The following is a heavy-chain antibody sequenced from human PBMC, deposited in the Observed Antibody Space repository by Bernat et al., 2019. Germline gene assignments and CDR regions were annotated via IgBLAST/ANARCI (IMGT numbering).Heavy chain of an antibody. CDR1: GYTFTGYN. CDR3: AREELYGDYGY. Sequence: QVQLVQSGAEVKKPGASVKVSCKASGYTFTGYNMHWVRKAPGQGLEWMGWINPNSGGTNYAQKFQGRVTMTRDTSISTAYMEVSRLRSDDSAFYYCAREELYGDYGYWGQGTLVTVSS. D-gene: IGHD4-17*01. V-gene: IGHV1-2*02. CDR2: INPNSGGT. J-gene: IGHJ4*02.